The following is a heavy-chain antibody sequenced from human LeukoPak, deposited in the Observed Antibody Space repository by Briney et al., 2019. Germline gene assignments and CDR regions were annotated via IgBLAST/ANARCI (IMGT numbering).Heavy chain of an antibody. CDR3: ARRNAMDV. J-gene: IGHJ6*02. V-gene: IGHV3-7*03. CDR1: GFTFSNYW. CDR2: INRDGSER. Sequence: TGGSLRLSCAASGFTFSNYWMTWVRQAPGKGLGWVANINRDGSERYYVDSVKGRFTISRDDAKSSLYLQMNSLRAEDTAVYYCARRNAMDVWGQGTTVIVFS.